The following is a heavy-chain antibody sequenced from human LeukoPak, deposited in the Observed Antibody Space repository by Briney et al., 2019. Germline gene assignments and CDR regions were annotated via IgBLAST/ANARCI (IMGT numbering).Heavy chain of an antibody. D-gene: IGHD1-7*01. CDR3: ARRLGAGTTSGYNWFDP. CDR2: IYSGGST. J-gene: IGHJ5*02. CDR1: GFTVSSNY. Sequence: GGSLRLSCAASGFTVSSNYMSWVRQAPGKGLEWVSVIYSGGSTYYADSVKGRFTISRHNSKNTLYLQMNSLRAEDTAVYYCARRLGAGTTSGYNWFDPWGQGTLVTVSS. V-gene: IGHV3-53*04.